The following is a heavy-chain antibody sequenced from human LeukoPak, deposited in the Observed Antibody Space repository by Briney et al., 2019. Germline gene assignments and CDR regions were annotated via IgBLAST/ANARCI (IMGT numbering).Heavy chain of an antibody. Sequence: ASVKVSCKASGYTFNNYYIHWVRQAPGQGLEWMGWINPDSGDTNYAQKFQGRVTMTRDTSINTLYMELIRLTNDDTATFYCTREARAGNWFDPWGQGTLITVS. CDR1: GYTFNNYY. CDR3: TREARAGNWFDP. CDR2: INPDSGDT. J-gene: IGHJ5*02. V-gene: IGHV1-2*02. D-gene: IGHD5-12*01.